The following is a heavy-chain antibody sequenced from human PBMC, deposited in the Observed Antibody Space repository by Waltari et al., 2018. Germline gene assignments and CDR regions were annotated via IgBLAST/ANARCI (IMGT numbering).Heavy chain of an antibody. D-gene: IGHD2-21*01. V-gene: IGHV4-39*01. Sequence: QLQLQESGPGLVTPSETLSLTCTVSGDSLTSDIYYWGWIRQPPGKGLEWIATISSRGATYYRPSLKSRVTIPIDTSKNQFSLKVTSVTAADTAVYYCARQGYCGGDCYSDTWGQGTLVTVSP. CDR3: ARQGYCGGDCYSDT. CDR2: ISSRGAT. J-gene: IGHJ5*02. CDR1: GDSLTSDIYY.